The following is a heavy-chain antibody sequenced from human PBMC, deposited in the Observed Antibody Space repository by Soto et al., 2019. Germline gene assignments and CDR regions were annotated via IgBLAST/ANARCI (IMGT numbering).Heavy chain of an antibody. CDR1: GFTFSSYS. Sequence: GGSLRLSCAVSGFTFSSYSMNWVRQAQGKGLEWVSYISSSGTAIYSADSVKGRFTISRDNAKNSLYLQMNSLRDEDTAVYYCARQNYYGSGSYYLYYYYYGMDVWGQGTTVTVSS. J-gene: IGHJ6*02. CDR2: ISSSGTAI. CDR3: ARQNYYGSGSYYLYYYYYGMDV. V-gene: IGHV3-48*02. D-gene: IGHD3-10*01.